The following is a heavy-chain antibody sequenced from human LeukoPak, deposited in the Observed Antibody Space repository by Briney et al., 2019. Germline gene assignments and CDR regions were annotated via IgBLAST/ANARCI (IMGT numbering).Heavy chain of an antibody. D-gene: IGHD6-25*01. CDR1: GDSISRSTYY. CDR2: VYYGRSP. CDR3: ARSSGTGTFSY. Sequence: SETLSLTCTVSGDSISRSTYYWAWIRQPPGEGREWIGSVYYGRSPYYNPSLESRATISVDTSKNHFSLKMSSVTAADTAVYYCARSSGTGTFSYWGQGTLVTVSS. J-gene: IGHJ4*02. V-gene: IGHV4-39*02.